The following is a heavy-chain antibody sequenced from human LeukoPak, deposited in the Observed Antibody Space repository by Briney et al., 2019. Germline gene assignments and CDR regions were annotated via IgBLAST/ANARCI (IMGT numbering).Heavy chain of an antibody. CDR1: GGSISSSNW. Sequence: SGTLSLTCAVSGGSISSSNWWSWVRQPPGKGLEWIGEIYHSGSTNYNPSLKSRVTISVGKSKNQFSLKLSSVTAADTAVYYCARDRGSGSYGVDYWGQGTLVTVSS. D-gene: IGHD3-10*01. J-gene: IGHJ4*02. CDR3: ARDRGSGSYGVDY. CDR2: IYHSGST. V-gene: IGHV4-4*02.